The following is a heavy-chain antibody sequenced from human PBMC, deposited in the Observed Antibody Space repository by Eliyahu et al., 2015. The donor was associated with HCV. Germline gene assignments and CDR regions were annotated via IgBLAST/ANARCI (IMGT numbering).Heavy chain of an antibody. J-gene: IGHJ5*02. CDR2: MYYSGKT. CDR3: ARHLQSSGLQWFDP. V-gene: IGHV4-39*01. CDR1: GGSISSGSHY. Sequence: QLQLRESDPGLVKPSETLSLTCTVSGGSISSGSHYWGWIRQPPGKGLEWIGSMYYSGKTYYNPSLKGRLFISMDTSKNQLSLKLSSVTAADTAFYYCARHLQSSGLQWFDPWGQGSLVTVSS. D-gene: IGHD3-22*01.